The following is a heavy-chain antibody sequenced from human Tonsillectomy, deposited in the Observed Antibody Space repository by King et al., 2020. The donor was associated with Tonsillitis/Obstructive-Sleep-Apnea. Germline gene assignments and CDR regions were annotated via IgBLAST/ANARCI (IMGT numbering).Heavy chain of an antibody. CDR3: ARGPPVSGSYYVADY. CDR2: ISSSGSTI. D-gene: IGHD1-26*01. J-gene: IGHJ4*02. CDR1: GFTFSSHE. V-gene: IGHV3-48*03. Sequence: VQLVESGGGLVQPGGSLRLSCAASGFTFSSHEMNWVRQAPGKGLEWVSYISSSGSTIYYADSVKGRFTISRDNAKNSLYLQMNSLRAEDTAVYYCARGPPVSGSYYVADYWGQGTLVTVSS.